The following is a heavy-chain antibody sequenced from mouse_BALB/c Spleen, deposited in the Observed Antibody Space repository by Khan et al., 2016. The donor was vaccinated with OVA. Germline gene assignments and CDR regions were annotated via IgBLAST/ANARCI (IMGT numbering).Heavy chain of an antibody. CDR1: GYTFINYW. J-gene: IGHJ2*01. D-gene: IGHD1-1*01. V-gene: IGHV1-7*01. Sequence: VQLQESGAELAKPGASVKMSCKASGYTFINYWILWVKQRPGQGLEWIGYINPSTGYTEYNQNFKDKATLTADKSSSTAYMQLSSPTSEDSAVYYYARRGLRWDFDYWGQGTTLTVSS. CDR3: ARRGLRWDFDY. CDR2: INPSTGYT.